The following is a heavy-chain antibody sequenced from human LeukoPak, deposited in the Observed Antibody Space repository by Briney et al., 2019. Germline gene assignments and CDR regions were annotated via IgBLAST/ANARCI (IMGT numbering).Heavy chain of an antibody. J-gene: IGHJ5*02. CDR2: INAGNGNT. CDR1: GYTFTSYA. Sequence: ASVKVSFKASGYTFTSYAMHWVRQAPGQRLEWMGWINAGNGNTKYSQKFQGRVTITRDTSASTAYMELSSLRSEDTAVYYCARGLTVTVWFDPWGQGTLVTVSS. V-gene: IGHV1-3*01. CDR3: ARGLTVTVWFDP. D-gene: IGHD4-11*01.